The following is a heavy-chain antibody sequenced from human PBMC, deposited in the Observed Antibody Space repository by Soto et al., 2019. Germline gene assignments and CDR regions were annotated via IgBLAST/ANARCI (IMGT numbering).Heavy chain of an antibody. D-gene: IGHD3-3*01. Sequence: SGPTLVNPTQTLTLTCTFSGFSLITSGVGVGCIRQPPGNSLEWLALIYWNDDKRYSPSLKSRLTITKDTSKNQVVLTMTNMDPVDTATYYCAHSLRLLYYFDYWGQGTLVTVSS. CDR3: AHSLRLLYYFDY. CDR2: IYWNDDK. CDR1: GFSLITSGVG. J-gene: IGHJ4*02. V-gene: IGHV2-5*01.